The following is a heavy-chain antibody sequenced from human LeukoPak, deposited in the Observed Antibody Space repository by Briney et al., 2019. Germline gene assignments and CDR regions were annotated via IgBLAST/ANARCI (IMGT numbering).Heavy chain of an antibody. V-gene: IGHV4-59*11. CDR3: ARGTAVVTFNY. Sequence: SETLSLTCTVSGGSISSHYWSWIRQPPGKGLEWMGYIFYSGSTKYNPSLKSRVTISVDKSKNQFSLKLSSATAADTAVYYCARGTAVVTFNYWGQGALVTVSS. D-gene: IGHD5-18*01. CDR2: IFYSGST. CDR1: GGSISSHY. J-gene: IGHJ4*02.